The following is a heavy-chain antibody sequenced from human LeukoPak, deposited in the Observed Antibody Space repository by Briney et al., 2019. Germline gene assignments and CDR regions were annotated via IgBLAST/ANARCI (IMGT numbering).Heavy chain of an antibody. CDR2: IYYSCFT. J-gene: IGHJ4*02. D-gene: IGHD3-10*01. Sequence: SQTLSLTCSVSGGSVSSGGSYWTWIRQRPGKGLEWFGYIYYSCFTFYSPSLKTRFFISLDTSENQVSLKVNSVTAADTAVYYCARGGFFGSGSLFDSWGQGTLVTVSS. CDR1: GGSVSSGGSY. V-gene: IGHV4-31*03. CDR3: ARGGFFGSGSLFDS.